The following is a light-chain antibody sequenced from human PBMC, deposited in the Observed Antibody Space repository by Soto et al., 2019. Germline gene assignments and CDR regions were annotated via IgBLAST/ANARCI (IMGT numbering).Light chain of an antibody. Sequence: DTQMTQSPSSLSASVGDRISSTCRASQTVSTYLNWYQQKAGQAPTLLISATPTLQSGVPSRFRGSGSGTEFTLTITRLQPEDFATYYCQQTYTTPRTFGQGTKVAF. V-gene: IGKV1-39*01. CDR1: QTVSTY. CDR2: ATP. CDR3: QQTYTTPRT. J-gene: IGKJ1*01.